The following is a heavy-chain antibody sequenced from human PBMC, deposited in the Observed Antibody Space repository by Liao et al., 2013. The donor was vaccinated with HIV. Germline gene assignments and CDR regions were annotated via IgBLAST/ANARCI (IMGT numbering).Heavy chain of an antibody. J-gene: IGHJ4*02. Sequence: QVQLQESGPGLVKPSETLSLTCTVSGGSISSYYWSWIRQPPGKGLEWIGNIYYSGSTNYNPSLKSRVTISVDTSKNQFSLKLSSVTAADTAVYYCARGAVWITLGIIARLDYWAREPWSPSP. V-gene: IGHV4-59*01. CDR3: ARGAVWITLGIIARLDY. CDR2: IYYSGST. CDR1: GGSISSYY. D-gene: IGHD3-16*01.